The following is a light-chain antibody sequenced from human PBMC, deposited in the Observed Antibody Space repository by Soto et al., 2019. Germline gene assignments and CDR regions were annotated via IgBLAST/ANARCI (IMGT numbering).Light chain of an antibody. V-gene: IGKV3-15*01. J-gene: IGKJ5*01. CDR1: QGISTL. CDR3: QQYYDWPIT. CDR2: AAS. Sequence: EIVLTQSPATLSVSPGERATLFCRASQGISTLLAWYQQKPGQAPRLLIYAASTRAAGIPARFSGSGSGTDFTLTISSLQSEDFAIYYCQQYYDWPITFGQGTRLDMK.